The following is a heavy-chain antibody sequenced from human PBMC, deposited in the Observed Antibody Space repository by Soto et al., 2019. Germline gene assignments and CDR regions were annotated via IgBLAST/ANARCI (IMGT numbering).Heavy chain of an antibody. V-gene: IGHV3-23*01. CDR1: GFTFSSYA. Sequence: EVQLLESGGGLVQPGGSLRLSCAASGFTFSSYAMSWVRQAPGKGLEWVSAISGSGGSTYYADSVKGRFTISRDNSKNPLYLQMNSLRAEDTAVYYCALRLNYYDSSGYSGYWGQGTLVTVSS. D-gene: IGHD3-22*01. CDR2: ISGSGGST. J-gene: IGHJ4*02. CDR3: ALRLNYYDSSGYSGY.